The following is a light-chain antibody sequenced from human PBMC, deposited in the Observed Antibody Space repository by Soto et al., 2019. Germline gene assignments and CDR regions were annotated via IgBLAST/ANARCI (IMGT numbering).Light chain of an antibody. CDR3: QNYNSAPIT. V-gene: IGKV1-27*01. CDR2: AAS. Sequence: DIQLTQSPSSLSTSVGARVTITCRASQSISNYLAWYQQKPGKVPKLLIYAASILQSGVPSRFSGSGSGTDFTLTISSLQPEDVGTYYCQNYNSAPITFGQGTRLEIK. CDR1: QSISNY. J-gene: IGKJ5*01.